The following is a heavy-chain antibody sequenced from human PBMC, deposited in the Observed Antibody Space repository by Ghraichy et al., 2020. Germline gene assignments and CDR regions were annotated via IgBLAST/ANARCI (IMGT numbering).Heavy chain of an antibody. D-gene: IGHD2-2*01. CDR1: GGSISSGGYD. CDR2: IYYSGSS. J-gene: IGHJ6*03. V-gene: IGHV4-31*02. Sequence: SLNISCSVSGGSISSGGYDWSWIRQHPGKGLEWIGYIYYSGSSYYNPSLKSRVSISVDTSKNQFSLKLSSVTAADTAVYYCARSPEAYCSTSCAAPYYYYYMDVWGKGTTVTVSS. CDR3: ARSPEAYCSTSCAAPYYYYYMDV.